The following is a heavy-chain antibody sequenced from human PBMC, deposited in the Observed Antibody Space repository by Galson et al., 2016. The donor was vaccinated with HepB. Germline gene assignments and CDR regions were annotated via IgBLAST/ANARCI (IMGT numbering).Heavy chain of an antibody. Sequence: SLRLSCAVSGFIFSTYGMNWVRQSPGKGLEWLSYIGANSDAIYYADSVKGRFTISGDNAKNSLYLQMNSLRDDDTAVYYCGRPTTHNWFDPWGQGTLVTVSS. V-gene: IGHV3-48*02. CDR2: IGANSDAI. J-gene: IGHJ5*02. D-gene: IGHD5-12*01. CDR3: GRPTTHNWFDP. CDR1: GFIFSTYG.